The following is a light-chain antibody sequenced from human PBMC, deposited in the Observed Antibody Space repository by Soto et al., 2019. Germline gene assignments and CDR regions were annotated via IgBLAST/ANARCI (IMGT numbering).Light chain of an antibody. CDR2: EVS. CDR3: SSYTDISTLVL. V-gene: IGLV2-14*01. J-gene: IGLJ7*01. Sequence: QSVLTQPASVSGSPGQSITISCTGTSSDVGGYNYVSWYQQHPGKAPKLMIYEVSNRPSGVSYRFSGSRSGNTASLTIFGLQIEDEADYYCSSYTDISTLVLFGGGTQLTVL. CDR1: SSDVGGYNY.